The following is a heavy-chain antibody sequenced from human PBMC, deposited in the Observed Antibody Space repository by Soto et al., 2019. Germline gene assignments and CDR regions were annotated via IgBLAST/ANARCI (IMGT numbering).Heavy chain of an antibody. Sequence: GGSLRLSCAASGFTFSSYGMHWVRQAPGKGLEWVAVISYDGSNKYYADSVKGRFTISRDNSKNTLYLQMNSLRAEDTAVYYCAKLRDYYGSGSPMFDDAFDIWGQGTMVTVSS. CDR3: AKLRDYYGSGSPMFDDAFDI. J-gene: IGHJ3*02. D-gene: IGHD3-10*01. V-gene: IGHV3-30*18. CDR1: GFTFSSYG. CDR2: ISYDGSNK.